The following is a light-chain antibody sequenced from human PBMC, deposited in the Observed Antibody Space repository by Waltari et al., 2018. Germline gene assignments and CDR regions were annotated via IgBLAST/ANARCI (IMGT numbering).Light chain of an antibody. Sequence: QSALTQPASVSGSPGQSITISCTGTSRAVRPYPYVSWYQQKPGKAPQLIIYEVRDRPPGVPNRFSGSKSGYTAFLTISGLQAEDEADYYCTSYTTSRTWVFGGGTKLTVL. CDR3: TSYTTSRTWV. CDR2: EVR. V-gene: IGLV2-14*01. CDR1: SRAVRPYPY. J-gene: IGLJ3*02.